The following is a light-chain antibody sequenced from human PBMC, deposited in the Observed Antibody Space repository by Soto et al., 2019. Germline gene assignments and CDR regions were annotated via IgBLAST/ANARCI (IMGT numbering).Light chain of an antibody. Sequence: EIVLTQSPGTLSLSPGERATLSCRASQSVSSSDLAWYQQKPGQAPRLLIYGASSRATGIPDRFSGSGSGTDFTLTISGLEHEDSAAYYCQRHGATFGQGTKVEIK. CDR2: GAS. CDR3: QRHGAT. J-gene: IGKJ1*01. CDR1: QSVSSSD. V-gene: IGKV3-20*01.